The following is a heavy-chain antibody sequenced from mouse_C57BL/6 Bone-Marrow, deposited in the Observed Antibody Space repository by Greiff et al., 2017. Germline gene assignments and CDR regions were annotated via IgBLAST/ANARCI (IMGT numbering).Heavy chain of an antibody. CDR2: IDPEDGET. CDR1: GFNIKDYY. Sequence: VQLQQSGAELVKPGASVKLSCTASGFNIKDYYMHWVKQRTEQGLAWIGRIDPEDGETKYAPKFQGKATITADTSSNTAYLQLSCLTSEDTAVYYCARGYGSSPFAYWGQGTLVTVSA. CDR3: ARGYGSSPFAY. D-gene: IGHD1-1*01. V-gene: IGHV14-2*01. J-gene: IGHJ3*01.